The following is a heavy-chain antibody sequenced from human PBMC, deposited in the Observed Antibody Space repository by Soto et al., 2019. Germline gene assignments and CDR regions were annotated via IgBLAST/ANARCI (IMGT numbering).Heavy chain of an antibody. CDR3: ARDQLNNWNDIN. D-gene: IGHD1-20*01. J-gene: IGHJ1*01. CDR2: IYSGGST. Sequence: EVQLVECGGGLVQPGGSLRLSCAASGFTVSSNYMSWVRQAPGKGLEWVSVIYSGGSTYYADSVKGRFTISRDNSKNTLYLQMNSLRAEDTAVYYCARDQLNNWNDINWGQATLVTVSS. CDR1: GFTVSSNY. V-gene: IGHV3-66*01.